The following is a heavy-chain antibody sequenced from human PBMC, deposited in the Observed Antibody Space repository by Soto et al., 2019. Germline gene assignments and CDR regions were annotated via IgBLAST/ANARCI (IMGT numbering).Heavy chain of an antibody. D-gene: IGHD2-2*01. J-gene: IGHJ6*02. CDR3: ARSREGYQVPPPPDYYFFAMDV. CDR2: ISHDGRDK. V-gene: IGHV3-30*04. CDR1: GFTFSSSP. Sequence: QVHLVESGGGVVQPGRSLRLSCAASGFTFSSSPLHWVRQAPGKGLEWVAVISHDGRDKYYADSVSGRFTISRDNSKNTLDLQMNSLRPEDTAIYYCARSREGYQVPPPPDYYFFAMDVWGQGTTVTVSS.